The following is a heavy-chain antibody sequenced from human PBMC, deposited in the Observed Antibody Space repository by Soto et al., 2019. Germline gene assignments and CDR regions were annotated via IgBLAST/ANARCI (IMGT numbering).Heavy chain of an antibody. Sequence: GTLSLTCTVSGFTFSSYSMNWVRQAPGKGLEWVSSISSSSSYIYYADSVKGRFTISRDNAKNSLYLQMNSLRAEDTAVYYCARATNLGAFDIWGQGTMVTVSS. CDR1: GFTFSSYS. V-gene: IGHV3-21*01. CDR3: ARATNLGAFDI. J-gene: IGHJ3*02. CDR2: ISSSSSYI. D-gene: IGHD2-8*01.